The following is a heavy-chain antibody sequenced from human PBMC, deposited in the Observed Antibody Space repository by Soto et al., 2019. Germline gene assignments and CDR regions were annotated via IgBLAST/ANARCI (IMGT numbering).Heavy chain of an antibody. CDR3: ALRSMAVVPEY. J-gene: IGHJ4*02. V-gene: IGHV4-59*01. CDR2: LYYGRSA. Sequence: SETLSLTCTVSGGSFSPNYWAWIRQPPGKGLESIGYLYYGRSANYNPSLKSRVTLSVDTSTNQCSLTLSSMTAADTAVYYCALRSMAVVPEYWGQGTLVTVSS. D-gene: IGHD3-22*01. CDR1: GGSFSPNY.